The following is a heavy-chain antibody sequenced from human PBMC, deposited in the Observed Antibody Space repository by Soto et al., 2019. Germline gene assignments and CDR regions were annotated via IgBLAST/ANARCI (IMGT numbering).Heavy chain of an antibody. J-gene: IGHJ5*02. CDR3: ARHYTSGSRNWFDP. Sequence: LETLSLTCSVSGGSINSSSCFWGWVRQPPGKGLEWIGSIYYSGSTYYNPSLRSRVTISVDTSKNQFSLKLSSVTAADTAVFYCARHYTSGSRNWFDPWGQGTLVTVSS. V-gene: IGHV4-39*01. CDR1: GGSINSSSCF. D-gene: IGHD6-19*01. CDR2: IYYSGST.